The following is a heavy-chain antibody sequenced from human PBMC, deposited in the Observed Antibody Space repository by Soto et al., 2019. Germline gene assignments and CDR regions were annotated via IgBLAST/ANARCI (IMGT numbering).Heavy chain of an antibody. CDR2: IYHTGTT. CDR3: ARDLSSGYYTYYFDY. V-gene: IGHV4-38-2*02. Sequence: SETLSLTCAVSGDSISNGYYWAWIRQPPGKGLEWVASIYHTGTTYYNPSLTSRGTISVDTSKNQFSLRLSSVTAADSAVYFCARDLSSGYYTYYFDYWGQGTLVTVSS. J-gene: IGHJ4*02. CDR1: GDSISNGYY. D-gene: IGHD3-22*01.